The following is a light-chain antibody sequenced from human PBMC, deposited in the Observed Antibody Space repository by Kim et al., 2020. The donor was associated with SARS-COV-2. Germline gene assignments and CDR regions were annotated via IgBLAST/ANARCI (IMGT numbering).Light chain of an antibody. J-gene: IGKJ2*01. Sequence: CASGGHRVTITCRGSASVSVWVGWFQQRPGKAPQRLVYKASTLASGDPSRVRGSGSGTEFTLAISGLQPDDFATYYCQQYITYPYTFGQGTKLEI. CDR2: KAS. CDR1: ASVSVW. CDR3: QQYITYPYT. V-gene: IGKV1-5*03.